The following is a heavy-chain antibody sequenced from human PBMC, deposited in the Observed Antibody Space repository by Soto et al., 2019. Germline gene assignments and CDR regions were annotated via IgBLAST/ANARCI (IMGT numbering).Heavy chain of an antibody. J-gene: IGHJ6*02. V-gene: IGHV1-69*01. D-gene: IGHD3-22*01. CDR2: IIPIFGTA. Sequence: QVQLVQSGAEVKKPGSSVKVSCKASGGTFSSYAISWVRQAPGQGLEWMGGIIPIFGTANYAQKFQGRVTITADESTSTAYMELSSLRSEDTAVYYCARVYYDSSGYSYYYYYGMDVWGQGTTVTVSS. CDR3: ARVYYDSSGYSYYYYYGMDV. CDR1: GGTFSSYA.